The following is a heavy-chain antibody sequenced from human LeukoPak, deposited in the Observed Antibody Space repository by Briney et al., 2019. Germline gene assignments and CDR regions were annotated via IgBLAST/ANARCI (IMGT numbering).Heavy chain of an antibody. CDR2: IYHSGST. CDR3: ARDLCGYGCFDY. J-gene: IGHJ4*02. V-gene: IGHV4-30-2*01. D-gene: IGHD5-12*01. CDR1: GGSISSGGYS. Sequence: SQTLSLTCAVSGGSISSGGYSWSWIRQPPGKGLEWIGYIYHSGSTYYNPSLKSRVTISVDRSKNQFSLKLSSVTAADTAVYYCARDLCGYGCFDYWGQGTLVTVSS.